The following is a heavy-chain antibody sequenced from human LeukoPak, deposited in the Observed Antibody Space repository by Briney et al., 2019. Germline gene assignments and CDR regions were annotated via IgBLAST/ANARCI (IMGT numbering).Heavy chain of an antibody. J-gene: IGHJ4*02. CDR2: IYYSGST. Sequence: GSLRLSCAASGFTFSSYSMNWIRQPPGKGLEWIGSIYYSGSTYYNPSLKSRVTISVDTSKNQFSLKLSSVTAADTAVYYCARHRFLEWLPEEYYFDYWGQGTLVTVSS. CDR1: GFTFSSYS. D-gene: IGHD3-3*01. CDR3: ARHRFLEWLPEEYYFDY. V-gene: IGHV4-39*01.